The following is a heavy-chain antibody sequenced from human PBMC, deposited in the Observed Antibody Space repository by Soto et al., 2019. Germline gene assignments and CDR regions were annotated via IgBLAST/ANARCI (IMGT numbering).Heavy chain of an antibody. D-gene: IGHD3-3*01. Sequence: ASETLSLTCTVSGGSISSSSYYWGWIRQPPGKGLEWIGSIYYSGSTYYNPSLKSRVTISVDTSKNQFSLKLSSVTAADTAVYYCARQGAAGSRYDFWSGYYFDYWGQGTLVPVSS. J-gene: IGHJ4*02. CDR2: IYYSGST. V-gene: IGHV4-39*01. CDR3: ARQGAAGSRYDFWSGYYFDY. CDR1: GGSISSSSYY.